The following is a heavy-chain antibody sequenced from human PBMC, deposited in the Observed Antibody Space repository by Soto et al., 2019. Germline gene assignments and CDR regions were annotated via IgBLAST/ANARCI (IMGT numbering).Heavy chain of an antibody. CDR2: FDPEDGET. CDR1: GYTFTSYG. D-gene: IGHD6-13*01. V-gene: IGHV1-24*01. Sequence: ASVKVSCTASGYTFTSYGISWVRQAPGQGLEWMGGFDPEDGETIYAQKFQGRVTMTEDTSTDTAYMELSSLRSEDTAVYYCATDLRAGTEGYYYYYYGMDVWGQGTTVTVSS. J-gene: IGHJ6*02. CDR3: ATDLRAGTEGYYYYYYGMDV.